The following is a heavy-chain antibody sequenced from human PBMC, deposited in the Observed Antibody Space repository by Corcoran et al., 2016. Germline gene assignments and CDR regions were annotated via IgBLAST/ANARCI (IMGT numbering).Heavy chain of an antibody. V-gene: IGHV1-46*01. CDR1: GYTFTSYY. J-gene: IGHJ6*02. D-gene: IGHD3-22*01. CDR3: AREYYYDSSGYYSNDYYGMDV. CDR2: INPSGGSA. Sequence: QVQLVQSGAEVKKPEASVKVSCKASGYTFTSYYMHWVRQAPGQGLEWMGIINPSGGSASYAQKFQGRVTMTRDTSTSTVYMELSSLRSEDTAVYYCAREYYYDSSGYYSNDYYGMDVWGQGTTVTVSS.